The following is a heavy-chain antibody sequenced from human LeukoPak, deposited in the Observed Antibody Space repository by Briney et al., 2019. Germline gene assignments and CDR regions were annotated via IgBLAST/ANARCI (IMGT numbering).Heavy chain of an antibody. J-gene: IGHJ3*02. Sequence: GGSLRLSCAASGFTFSSYAMHWVRQAPGKGLEWVAVISYGGSNKYYADSVKGRFTISRDNSKNTLYLQMNNLRAEDTAVYYCARDGDSSARYSGAFDIWGQGTMVTVSS. CDR3: ARDGDSSARYSGAFDI. D-gene: IGHD3-22*01. CDR2: ISYGGSNK. CDR1: GFTFSSYA. V-gene: IGHV3-30-3*01.